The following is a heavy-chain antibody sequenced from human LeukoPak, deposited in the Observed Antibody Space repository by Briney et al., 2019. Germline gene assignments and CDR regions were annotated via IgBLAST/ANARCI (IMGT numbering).Heavy chain of an antibody. Sequence: PSETLSLTCTVSGGSISSGSCYWSWIRQPAGKGLEWIGRIYTSGSTNYNPSLKSRVTISVDTSKNQFSLKLSSVTAADTAVYYCARGSGVVVPAATRGHAFDIWGQGTMVTVSS. D-gene: IGHD2-2*01. V-gene: IGHV4-61*02. CDR3: ARGSGVVVPAATRGHAFDI. CDR2: IYTSGST. CDR1: GGSISSGSCY. J-gene: IGHJ3*02.